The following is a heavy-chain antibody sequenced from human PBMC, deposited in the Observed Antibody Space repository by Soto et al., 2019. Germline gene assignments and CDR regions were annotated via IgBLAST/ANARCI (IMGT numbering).Heavy chain of an antibody. CDR1: GYSFTSYW. D-gene: IGHD4-4*01. CDR3: ARLKVTESYYYYYYGMDV. CDR2: IDPSDSYT. V-gene: IGHV5-10-1*01. J-gene: IGHJ6*02. Sequence: GASLKISCKGSGYSFTSYWMSWVRQMPGKGLEWMGRIDPSDSYTNYSPSFQGHVTISADKSISTAYLQWSSLKASDTAMYYGARLKVTESYYYYYYGMDVWGQGTTVTVSS.